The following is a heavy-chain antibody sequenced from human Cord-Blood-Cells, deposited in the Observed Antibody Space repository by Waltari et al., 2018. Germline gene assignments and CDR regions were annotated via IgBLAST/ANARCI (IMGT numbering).Heavy chain of an antibody. V-gene: IGHV1-24*01. CDR3: ATGPPLTLHQNYGMDV. D-gene: IGHD3-9*01. J-gene: IGHJ6*02. CDR2: FDPEEGET. Sequence: QVQLVQSGAEVKKPGASVKVSCKVSGYTLTELSMHWVRQAPGKGLAWMGGFDPEEGETIYAQKFRGRVTMTEDTSTDTAYRELSSLRSADTAVYYCATGPPLTLHQNYGMDVWGQGTTVTVSS. CDR1: GYTLTELS.